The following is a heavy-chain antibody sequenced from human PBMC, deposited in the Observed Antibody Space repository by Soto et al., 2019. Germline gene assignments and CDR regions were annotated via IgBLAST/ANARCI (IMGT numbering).Heavy chain of an antibody. CDR2: ISDRGDI. J-gene: IGHJ5*02. CDR3: ARGRHWFGP. Sequence: SETLSLTCTVSGISIASSYWNWFRQSPGKGLEWMGQISDRGDINYNPPLESRVAISTDTSKNQVSLTLTAVNAADTAVYFCARGRHWFGPWGQGTLVTVSS. CDR1: GISIASSY. V-gene: IGHV4-59*08.